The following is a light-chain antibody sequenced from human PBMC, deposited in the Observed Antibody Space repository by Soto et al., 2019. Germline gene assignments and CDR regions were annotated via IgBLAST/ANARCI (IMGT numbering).Light chain of an antibody. CDR2: AAS. Sequence: EFVLTQSPGTLSLSPGERATLSCRASQTVRNNYLAWYQQKPGQAPRILIYAASSRATGIPDRFSGSGSGTDFSLTINRLEPEDFAVYYCQQYGYSPITFGQGTRLEIK. J-gene: IGKJ5*01. V-gene: IGKV3-20*01. CDR3: QQYGYSPIT. CDR1: QTVRNNY.